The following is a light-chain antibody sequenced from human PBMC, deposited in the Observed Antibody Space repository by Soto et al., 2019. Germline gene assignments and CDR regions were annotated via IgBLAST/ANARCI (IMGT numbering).Light chain of an antibody. Sequence: EIPLTQSPGTLSLSPGESATLLCRASQFVSSGSLAWYHQNPGQAPRLLIYGASNRATGIPGRFSASGSGTDFTLTITPLEPEDSAVYFCQKYDNSPITFGQGTRLDIK. V-gene: IGKV3-20*01. CDR3: QKYDNSPIT. J-gene: IGKJ5*01. CDR1: QFVSSGS. CDR2: GAS.